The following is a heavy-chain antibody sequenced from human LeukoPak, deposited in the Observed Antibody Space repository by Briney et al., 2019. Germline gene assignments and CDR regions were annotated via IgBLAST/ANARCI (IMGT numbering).Heavy chain of an antibody. CDR1: GFSFSSYA. CDR2: ISSSGSTI. V-gene: IGHV3-48*03. D-gene: IGHD3-10*02. Sequence: GRSLRLSCAASGFSFSSYAMNWVRQAPGKGLEWVSYISSSGSTIYYADSVKGRFTISRDNAKNSLYLQMNSLRAEDTAVYYCAELGITMIGGVWGKGTTVTISS. CDR3: AELGITMIGGV. J-gene: IGHJ6*04.